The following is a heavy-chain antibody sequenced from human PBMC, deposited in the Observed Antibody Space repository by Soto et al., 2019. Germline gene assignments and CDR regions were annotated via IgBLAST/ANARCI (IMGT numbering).Heavy chain of an antibody. CDR2: INVAGNT. CDR3: TRTAVFPSAFDI. D-gene: IGHD2-21*02. CDR1: GFTFSNYD. V-gene: IGHV3-13*01. Sequence: EVQLVESGGGLVQPGGSLRLSCAASGFTFSNYDMHWVRQATGKGLQWVANINVAGNTYYPVSVKGRFTISRENAKNSLYLHITSLRAEDTAVYYCTRTAVFPSAFDIWGQGTMVTSLQ. J-gene: IGHJ3*02.